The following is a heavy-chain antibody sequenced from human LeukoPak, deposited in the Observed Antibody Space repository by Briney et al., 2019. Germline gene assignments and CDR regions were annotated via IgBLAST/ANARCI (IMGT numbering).Heavy chain of an antibody. CDR3: ARESSVVRGVITDFDY. CDR2: ISYDGSNK. CDR1: GFTFSSYG. D-gene: IGHD3-10*01. J-gene: IGHJ4*02. V-gene: IGHV3-30*03. Sequence: GGSLRLSCAASGFTFSSYGMHWVRQAPGKGLEWAAVISYDGSNKYYADSVKGRFTISRDNAKNSLYLQMNSLRAEDTAVYYCARESSVVRGVITDFDYWGQGTLVTVSS.